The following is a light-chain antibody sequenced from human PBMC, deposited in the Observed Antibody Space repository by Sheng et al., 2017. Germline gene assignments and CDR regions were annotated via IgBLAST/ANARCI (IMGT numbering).Light chain of an antibody. V-gene: IGLV2-14*03. J-gene: IGLJ2*01. Sequence: QSALTQPASVSGSPGQSITISCTGTSSDVGGYNSVSWYQHHPGKAPKLMIYDVNNRPSGVSNRFSGSKSGNTASLTISGLQAEDEADYYCSSYTSSGTLVFGGGTKLTVL. CDR2: DVN. CDR1: SSDVGGYNS. CDR3: SSYTSSGTLV.